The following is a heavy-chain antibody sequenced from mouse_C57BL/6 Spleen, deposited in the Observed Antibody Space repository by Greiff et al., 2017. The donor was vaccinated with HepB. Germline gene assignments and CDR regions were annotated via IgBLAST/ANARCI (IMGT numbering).Heavy chain of an antibody. V-gene: IGHV1-4*01. Sequence: VKLMESGAELARPGASVKMSCKASGYTFTSYTMHWVKQRPGQGLEWIGYINPSSGYTKYNQKFKDKATLTADKSSSTAYMQLSSLTSEDSAVYYCARYVGYDYDEYYFDYWGQGTTLTVSS. J-gene: IGHJ2*01. CDR1: GYTFTSYT. D-gene: IGHD2-4*01. CDR3: ARYVGYDYDEYYFDY. CDR2: INPSSGYT.